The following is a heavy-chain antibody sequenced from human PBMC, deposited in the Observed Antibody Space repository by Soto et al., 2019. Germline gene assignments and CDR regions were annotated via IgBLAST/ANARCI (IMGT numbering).Heavy chain of an antibody. CDR3: ARASAVTAYYYNGMDV. V-gene: IGHV3-23*01. D-gene: IGHD2-21*02. CDR1: GFTFSSYV. J-gene: IGHJ6*02. Sequence: GGSLRLSCAGSGFTFSSYVINWVRQAPGKGLEWVSGISGSAGSTYYADSVKGRFTISRDNSKNTVYLQINSLRAEDTAVYYCARASAVTAYYYNGMDVWGQGTTVTVSS. CDR2: ISGSAGST.